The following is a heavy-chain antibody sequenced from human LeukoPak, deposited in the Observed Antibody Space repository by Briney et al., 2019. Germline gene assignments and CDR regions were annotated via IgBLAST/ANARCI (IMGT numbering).Heavy chain of an antibody. CDR1: GHTFTSYD. J-gene: IGHJ6*03. D-gene: IGHD6-25*01. V-gene: IGHV1-8*01. CDR3: AREARGGIAARAYYYYYYMDV. Sequence: ASVKVSCKASGHTFTSYDINWVRQATGQGLEWMGWMNPNSGNTGYAQKFQGRVTMTRNTSISTAYMELSSLRSEDTAVYYCAREARGGIAARAYYYYYYMDVWGKGTTVTISS. CDR2: MNPNSGNT.